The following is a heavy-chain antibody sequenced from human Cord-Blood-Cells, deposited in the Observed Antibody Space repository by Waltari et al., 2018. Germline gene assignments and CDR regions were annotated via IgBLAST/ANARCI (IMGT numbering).Heavy chain of an antibody. CDR2: MNPNSGNT. Sequence: QVQLVQSGAEVKKPGASVKVSCRASGCTVTSDDSNWVRQATGQGLEWMGWMNPNSGNTGYAQKFQGRVTMTRNTSISTAYMELSSLRSEDTAVYYCARVLLWFGESQEGYWGQGTLVTVSS. V-gene: IGHV1-8*01. J-gene: IGHJ4*02. CDR1: GCTVTSDD. CDR3: ARVLLWFGESQEGY. D-gene: IGHD3-10*01.